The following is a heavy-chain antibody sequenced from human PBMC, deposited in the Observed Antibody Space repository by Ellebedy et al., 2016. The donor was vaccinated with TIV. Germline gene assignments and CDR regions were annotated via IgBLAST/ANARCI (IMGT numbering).Heavy chain of an antibody. V-gene: IGHV3-48*03. CDR3: ATDEIGDRDFDY. CDR1: GFTFSSSE. CDR2: IPTDDSRR. J-gene: IGHJ4*02. Sequence: PGGSLRLSCVASGFTFSSSEMNWVRQAPGQGLEWLAFIPTDDSRRGYADSVKGRFTISRDNAKNSLYLQMNSLSVEDTAVYYCATDEIGDRDFDYWGQGTLVTVSS. D-gene: IGHD3-16*01.